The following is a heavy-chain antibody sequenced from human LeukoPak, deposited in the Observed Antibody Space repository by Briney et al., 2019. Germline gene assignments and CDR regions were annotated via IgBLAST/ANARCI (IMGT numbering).Heavy chain of an antibody. CDR2: IWHSGGN. Sequence: SETRSLTCAVSGYSISTGYYWGWIRQPPGKGLEWIGNIWHSGGNYYNPSLKSRVTISLDTSKNQFSLRLTSVTAADTAVYYCARDPSSTGYYWGQGILVIVSS. V-gene: IGHV4-38-2*02. J-gene: IGHJ4*02. CDR1: GYSISTGYY. D-gene: IGHD4-17*01. CDR3: ARDPSSTGYY.